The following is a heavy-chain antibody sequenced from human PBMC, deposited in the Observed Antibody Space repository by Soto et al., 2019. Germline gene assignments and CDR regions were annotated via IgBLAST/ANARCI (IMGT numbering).Heavy chain of an antibody. CDR1: GFTFSSYG. D-gene: IGHD2-15*01. CDR2: ISYDGSNK. V-gene: IGHV3-30*18. CDR3: AKGFLRYCSGGSCYIFDY. Sequence: GGSLRLSCAASGFTFSSYGMHWVRQAPGKGLEWVAVISYDGSNKYYADSVKGRFTISRDNSKNTLYLQMNSLRAEDTAVYYCAKGFLRYCSGGSCYIFDYWGQGTLVTVSS. J-gene: IGHJ4*02.